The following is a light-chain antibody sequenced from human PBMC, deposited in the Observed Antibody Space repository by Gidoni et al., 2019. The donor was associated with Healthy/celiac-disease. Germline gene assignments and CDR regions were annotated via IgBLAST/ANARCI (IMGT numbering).Light chain of an antibody. CDR1: QRVSSY. CDR3: QQRSNWPTWT. CDR2: DAS. Sequence: EIVLTQSPATLSVSPGERATLSCRASQRVSSYLAWYQQKPGQAPRLLIYDASNRATGIPARFSGSGSGTDFTLTISSLEPEDFAVYYCQQRSNWPTWTFGQGTKVEIK. V-gene: IGKV3-11*01. J-gene: IGKJ1*01.